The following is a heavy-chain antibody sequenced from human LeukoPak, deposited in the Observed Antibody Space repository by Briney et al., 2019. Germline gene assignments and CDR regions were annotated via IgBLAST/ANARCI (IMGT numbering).Heavy chain of an antibody. J-gene: IGHJ4*02. CDR1: GFPFNSYA. V-gene: IGHV3-23*01. Sequence: GGSLRPSCEVSGFPFNSYAMNWVRQAPRKGLEWVSGIDNSGYATYHADSVKGRLTISRDNAKDTLYMQMNGLRVEDTAVYYCARVSIRTQNFDYWGQGTRVTVSS. CDR3: ARVSIRTQNFDY. D-gene: IGHD2-21*01. CDR2: IDNSGYAT.